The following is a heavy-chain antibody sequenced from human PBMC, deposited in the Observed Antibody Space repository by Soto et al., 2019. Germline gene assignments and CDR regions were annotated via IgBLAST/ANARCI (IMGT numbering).Heavy chain of an antibody. J-gene: IGHJ2*01. CDR1: GGSISGGVHS. CDR3: ASEIMPLTHDRYFDL. CDR2: TFDSGST. D-gene: IGHD2-2*01. V-gene: IGHV4-30-4*01. Sequence: SETLSLTCTVSGGSISGGVHSWSWIRQPPGKGLEWIGHTFDSGSTYYNPSLKSRLTISVDTSKNQFSLRLSSVTAADTAVYYCASEIMPLTHDRYFDLWGRGTLVTVSS.